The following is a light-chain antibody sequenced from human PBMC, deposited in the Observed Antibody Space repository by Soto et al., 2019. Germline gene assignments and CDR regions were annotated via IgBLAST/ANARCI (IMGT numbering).Light chain of an antibody. V-gene: IGKV3-20*01. CDR1: QSLSSNY. CDR3: QRYGNSPRT. CDR2: GAS. Sequence: EIVLTQSPGTLSLSPGERATLSCRASQSLSSNYLAWYQRKPGQAPRLLIYGASNRATGIPDRFSGSGSGTDFTLTISRLEPEDFAVYYCQRYGNSPRTFGQGTKVDIK. J-gene: IGKJ1*01.